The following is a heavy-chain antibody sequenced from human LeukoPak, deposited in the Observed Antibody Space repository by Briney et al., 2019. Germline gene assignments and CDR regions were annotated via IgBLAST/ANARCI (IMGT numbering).Heavy chain of an antibody. V-gene: IGHV4-59*01. D-gene: IGHD6-13*01. CDR1: GGSISSYY. Sequence: SETLSLTCTVSGGSISSYYWSWIRQPPGKGLELIGYIYYSGSTNYNPSLKSRVTISVDTSKNQLSLKLSSVTAADTAVYYCARFSVAAAGTGWFDPWGQGTLVTVSA. CDR2: IYYSGST. J-gene: IGHJ5*02. CDR3: ARFSVAAAGTGWFDP.